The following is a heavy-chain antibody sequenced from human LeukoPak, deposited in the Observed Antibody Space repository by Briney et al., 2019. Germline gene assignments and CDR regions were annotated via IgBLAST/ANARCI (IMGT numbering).Heavy chain of an antibody. J-gene: IGHJ4*02. CDR2: ISSSSKTI. CDR3: GRDQGIFDY. Sequence: GGSLRLSCAASGFTFSSYSMNWVRQAPGKGLEWVSYISSSSKTIYYADSVKGRFTISRDNAKNSLYLQINSLRVEDTAVYYCGRDQGIFDYWGQGTLVTVSS. CDR1: GFTFSSYS. V-gene: IGHV3-48*01.